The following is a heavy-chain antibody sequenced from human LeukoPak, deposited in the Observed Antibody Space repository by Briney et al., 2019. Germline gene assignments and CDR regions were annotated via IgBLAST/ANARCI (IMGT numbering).Heavy chain of an antibody. CDR3: ARNPPVATEAFDI. V-gene: IGHV4-39*01. D-gene: IGHD2-2*01. CDR1: DGSMSSSTYY. J-gene: IGHJ3*02. CDR2: LYYSGST. Sequence: SETLSLTCTVSDGSMSSSTYYWGWIRQPPGTGLEWIGSLYYSGSTYDNPSLKSRVTISVDTSKNQLSLKLSSVTAADTAIYYCARNPPVATEAFDIWGQGTMATVSS.